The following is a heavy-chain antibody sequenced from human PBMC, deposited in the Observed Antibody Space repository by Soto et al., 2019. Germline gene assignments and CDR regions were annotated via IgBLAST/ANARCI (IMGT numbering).Heavy chain of an antibody. D-gene: IGHD2-15*01. CDR1: GDTRTDFS. J-gene: IGHJ6*02. Sequence: GASVKVSCKASGDTRTDFSMHWVRQAPGQRPEWMGWLSVGNGDTKYSQKFQGRVTTTRDTSARTAYMELSNLRSEDTAVYYCATSEGDCGGGSCYNYFYYYGMDVWGQGTTVTVSS. V-gene: IGHV1-3*01. CDR2: LSVGNGDT. CDR3: ATSEGDCGGGSCYNYFYYYGMDV.